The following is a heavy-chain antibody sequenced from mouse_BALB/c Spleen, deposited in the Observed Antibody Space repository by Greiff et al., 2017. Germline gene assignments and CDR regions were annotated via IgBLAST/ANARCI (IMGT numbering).Heavy chain of an antibody. CDR3: ARYRYGDGYAMDY. Sequence: EVKLVESGGGLVKPGGSLKLSCAASGFTFSSYAMSWVRQSPEKRLEWVAEISSGGSYTYYPDTVTGRFTISRDNAKNTLYLEMSSLRSEDTAMYYCARYRYGDGYAMDYWGQGTSVTVSS. CDR1: GFTFSSYA. CDR2: ISSGGSYT. V-gene: IGHV5-9-4*01. J-gene: IGHJ4*01. D-gene: IGHD2-14*01.